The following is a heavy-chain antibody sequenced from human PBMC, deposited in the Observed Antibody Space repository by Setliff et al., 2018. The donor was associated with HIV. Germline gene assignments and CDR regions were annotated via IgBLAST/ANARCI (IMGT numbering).Heavy chain of an antibody. CDR2: IGAVGGPT. Sequence: GASLTISCAASGFTFSSYAMGWVRQAPGKGLEWVSTIGAVGGPTHYAESVKGRFTISKDNSKNTLYLQMGSLRDEDTAVYYCAKVLVFGIDVFDIWGQGTMVTVSS. V-gene: IGHV3-23*01. CDR1: GFTFSSYA. CDR3: AKVLVFGIDVFDI. J-gene: IGHJ3*02. D-gene: IGHD3-10*02.